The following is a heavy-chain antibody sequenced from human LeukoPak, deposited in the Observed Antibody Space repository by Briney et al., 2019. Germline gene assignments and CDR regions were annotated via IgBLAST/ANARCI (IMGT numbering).Heavy chain of an antibody. CDR1: GFTFDDYG. Sequence: GGSLRLSCAASGFTFDDYGMSWVRQVPGKGLEWVSGINWNGGSTGYADSVKGRFTISRDNAKNSLYLQMNSLRAEDTALYYCARSRHSYDSSGFPHYWGQGTLVTVSS. CDR3: ARSRHSYDSSGFPHY. CDR2: INWNGGST. V-gene: IGHV3-20*04. J-gene: IGHJ4*02. D-gene: IGHD3-22*01.